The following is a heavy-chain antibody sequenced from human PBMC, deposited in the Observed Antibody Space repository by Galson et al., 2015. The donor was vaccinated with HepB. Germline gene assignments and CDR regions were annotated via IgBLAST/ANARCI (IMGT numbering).Heavy chain of an antibody. D-gene: IGHD4-17*01. CDR3: AKDLATVTTGFDY. Sequence: SLRLSCAASGFTFSSYWMHWVRQAPGKGLVWVSRINSDGSSTSYADSVKGRFTISRDNAKDTLYLQMNSLRAEDTAVYYCAKDLATVTTGFDYWGQGTLVTASS. CDR2: INSDGSST. CDR1: GFTFSSYW. V-gene: IGHV3-74*01. J-gene: IGHJ4*02.